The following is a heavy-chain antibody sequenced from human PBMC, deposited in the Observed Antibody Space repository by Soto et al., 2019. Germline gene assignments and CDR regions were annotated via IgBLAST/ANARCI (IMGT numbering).Heavy chain of an antibody. CDR1: GFTFSSYG. V-gene: IGHV3-33*01. CDR2: IWYDGSNK. Sequence: GGSLRLSCAASGFTFSSYGMHWVRQAPGKGLEWVAVIWYDGSNKYYADSVKGRFTISRDNSKNTLYLQMNSLRAEDTAVYYCARDQPYQSLLRYFDWLLYPDYWGQGTLVTVSS. J-gene: IGHJ4*02. CDR3: ARDQPYQSLLRYFDWLLYPDY. D-gene: IGHD3-9*01.